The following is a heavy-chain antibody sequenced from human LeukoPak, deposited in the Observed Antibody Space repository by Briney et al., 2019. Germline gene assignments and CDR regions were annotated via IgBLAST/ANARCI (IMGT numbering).Heavy chain of an antibody. J-gene: IGHJ3*02. CDR3: AREVGHCSSTSCRGAFDI. V-gene: IGHV3-53*01. Sequence: GGSLRLSCAASGFTVSSNYMSWVCQAPGKGLEWVSVIYSGGSTYYADSVKGRFTISRDNSKNTLYLQMNSLRAEDTAVYYCAREVGHCSSTSCRGAFDIWGQGTMVTVSS. CDR2: IYSGGST. D-gene: IGHD2-2*01. CDR1: GFTVSSNY.